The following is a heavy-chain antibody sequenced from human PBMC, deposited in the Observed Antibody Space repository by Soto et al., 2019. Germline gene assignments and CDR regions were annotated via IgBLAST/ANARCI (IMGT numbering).Heavy chain of an antibody. CDR3: AKKGFGELSWFDP. D-gene: IGHD3-10*01. CDR1: GFTFSSTA. Sequence: EVQLLESGGGLVQPGGSLRLSCAASGFTFSSTAMSWVRQAPGKGLECVSVISSSGGITYSADSVKGRFTISRDNSKNTLYLQMNSLIAEDKAVYYCAKKGFGELSWFDPWGKGTLVTVSS. CDR2: ISSSGGIT. J-gene: IGHJ5*02. V-gene: IGHV3-23*01.